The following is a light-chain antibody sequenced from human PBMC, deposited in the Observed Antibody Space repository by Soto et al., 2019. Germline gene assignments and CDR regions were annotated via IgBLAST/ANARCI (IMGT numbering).Light chain of an antibody. CDR3: QQYGSSGT. V-gene: IGKV3-20*01. J-gene: IGKJ1*01. Sequence: EIVLTQSPATLYLSPGERATLSCRASQSVDNYLDWYQQKPGQAPRLLIYDASDRATGIPGRFSGSGSGTDFTLTISRLEPEDFAVYYCQQYGSSGTFGQGTKVDIK. CDR2: DAS. CDR1: QSVDNY.